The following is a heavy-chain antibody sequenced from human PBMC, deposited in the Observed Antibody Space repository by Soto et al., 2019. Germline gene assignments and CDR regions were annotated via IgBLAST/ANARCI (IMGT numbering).Heavy chain of an antibody. CDR2: ISYSGST. Sequence: QVRLQESGPGLVKPSETLSLTCTVSGGSISSYYWSWIRQPPGKGLEWIGYISYSGSTNYNPSLKSRVTISLDTSKNKFSLKLSSVTAADTAVYYCARGGFEHFDYWGQGTLVTVSS. V-gene: IGHV4-59*01. J-gene: IGHJ4*02. D-gene: IGHD5-12*01. CDR1: GGSISSYY. CDR3: ARGGFEHFDY.